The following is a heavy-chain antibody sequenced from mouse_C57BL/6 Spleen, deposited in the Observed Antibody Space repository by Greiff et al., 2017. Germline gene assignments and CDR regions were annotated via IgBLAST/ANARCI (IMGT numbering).Heavy chain of an antibody. J-gene: IGHJ1*03. CDR3: ARVYSNWYFDV. CDR2: IDPSDSYT. V-gene: IGHV1-69*01. CDR1: GYTFTSYW. D-gene: IGHD2-5*01. Sequence: VQLQQPGAELVMPGASVKLSCKASGYTFTSYWMHWVKQRPGQGLEWIGNIDPSDSYTNYNQKFKGKSTLTVDKSSSTAYMQLSSLTSEDSAVYYCARVYSNWYFDVWGTGTTVTVSS.